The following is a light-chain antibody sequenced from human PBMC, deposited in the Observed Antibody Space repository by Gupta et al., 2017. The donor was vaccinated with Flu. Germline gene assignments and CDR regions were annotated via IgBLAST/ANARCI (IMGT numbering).Light chain of an antibody. CDR1: SRDIGASNF. CDR2: EVN. J-gene: IGLJ2*01. CDR3: SSYAADTTPWL. Sequence: QSALTQPASVSGSPGQSITLSCTGTSRDIGASNFVSWYQQHPGKAPKLVIFEVNNRPSGVSHRFSGSKSGNAASLIISGLQAEDEADYYCSSYAADTTPWLFGGGTKLTVL. V-gene: IGLV2-14*01.